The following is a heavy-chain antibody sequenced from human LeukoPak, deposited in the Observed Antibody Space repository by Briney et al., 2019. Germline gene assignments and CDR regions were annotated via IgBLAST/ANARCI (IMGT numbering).Heavy chain of an antibody. V-gene: IGHV3-7*01. CDR1: GFTFSSFW. D-gene: IGHD2-2*02. Sequence: GGSLRLSCAASGFTFSSFWMSWVRQAPGKGLEWVANIKEDGSDKNYVDSVKGRFTISRDSSKNTLYLQMNSLRAEDTAVYYCAKDPQLYCSSTSCYTNYFDYWGQGTLVTVSS. CDR2: IKEDGSDK. J-gene: IGHJ4*02. CDR3: AKDPQLYCSSTSCYTNYFDY.